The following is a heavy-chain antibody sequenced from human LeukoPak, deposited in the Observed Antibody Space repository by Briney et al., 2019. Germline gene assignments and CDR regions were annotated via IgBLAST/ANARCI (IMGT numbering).Heavy chain of an antibody. J-gene: IGHJ3*02. CDR1: GFSLPTSQVG. D-gene: IGHD3-16*02. Sequence: SGPTLVRPPQTLTVTCTFSGFSLPTSQVGVAWIRQPPGKALEWLSVVYWDDDKRYSPSLKTRLSITKDTSKNQVVLTMTKMDPVDTGTYYCAHIMITYGGLVAQDAFDIWGQGAMVTV. V-gene: IGHV2-5*02. CDR2: VYWDDDK. CDR3: AHIMITYGGLVAQDAFDI.